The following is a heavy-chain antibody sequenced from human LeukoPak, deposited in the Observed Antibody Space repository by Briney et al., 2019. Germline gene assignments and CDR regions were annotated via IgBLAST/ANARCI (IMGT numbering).Heavy chain of an antibody. CDR2: IYYSGDT. J-gene: IGHJ5*02. V-gene: IGHV4-39*01. D-gene: IGHD6-19*01. CDR3: ARQEWLVLREDWFDP. Sequence: SETLSLTCTVSGGSIGSYYWSWIRQPPGKGLEWIGTIYYSGDTYYNPSLKSRVNISVHTSKNQFSLKLRSVTAADTAVYFCARQEWLVLREDWFDPWGQGTLVTVSS. CDR1: GGSIGSYY.